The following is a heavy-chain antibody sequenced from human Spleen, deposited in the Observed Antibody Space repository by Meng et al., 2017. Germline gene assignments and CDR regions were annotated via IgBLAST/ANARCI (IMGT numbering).Heavy chain of an antibody. Sequence: ASVKVSCKASGDTFTSYDINWVRQAPGQGLEWMGRINPNSGGTNYAQKFQGRVTMTRDTSISTAYMELSRLRSDDTAVYYCARDPTYYDYVWGSSPDDAFDIWGQGTMVTVSS. V-gene: IGHV1-2*06. J-gene: IGHJ3*02. D-gene: IGHD3-16*01. CDR2: INPNSGGT. CDR3: ARDPTYYDYVWGSSPDDAFDI. CDR1: GDTFTSYD.